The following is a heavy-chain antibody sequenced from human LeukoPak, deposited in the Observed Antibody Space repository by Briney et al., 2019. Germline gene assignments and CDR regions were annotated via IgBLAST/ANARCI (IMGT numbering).Heavy chain of an antibody. CDR1: GFTFSTYS. J-gene: IGHJ4*02. CDR3: ARDLRSGWYYFDF. CDR2: INSSSDTI. Sequence: PGGSLRLSCAASGFTFSTYSMNWLRQAPGKGLEWVSYINSSSDTIYYADSVKGRFTISRDNAKNSLYLQMNSLRDQDTAVYYCARDLRSGWYYFDFWGQGTLVTVSS. V-gene: IGHV3-48*02. D-gene: IGHD6-19*01.